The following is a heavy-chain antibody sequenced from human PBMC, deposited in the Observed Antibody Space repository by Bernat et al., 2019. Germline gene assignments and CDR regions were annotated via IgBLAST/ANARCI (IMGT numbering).Heavy chain of an antibody. D-gene: IGHD3-10*01. J-gene: IGHJ4*02. CDR2: IDPSDSST. CDR3: ARSITMVRGVMGIYFDY. V-gene: IGHV5-10-1*03. Sequence: EVQLVQSGAEVKKPGESLRITCKGSGYSFTSYCISWVLQMPGKGLEWMGRIDPSDSSTNYSPSFQDHVTISADKTISTAYLQWSGLKATDTAMYYCARSITMVRGVMGIYFDYWGQGTLVTVSS. CDR1: GYSFTSYC.